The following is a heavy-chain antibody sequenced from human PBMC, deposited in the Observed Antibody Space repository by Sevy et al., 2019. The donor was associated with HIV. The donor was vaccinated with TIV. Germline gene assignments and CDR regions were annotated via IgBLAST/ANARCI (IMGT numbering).Heavy chain of an antibody. V-gene: IGHV6-1*01. Sequence: SQTLSLTCAISGDSVSSNSAAWNWIRQSPSRGLEWLGRTYYRSKWYNDYAVSVKSRITINPDTSKKQFALQLNAVTPEDTAVYYCARENPGIAAAGVPTDYYYYGMDVWGQGTTVTVSS. D-gene: IGHD6-13*01. CDR3: ARENPGIAAAGVPTDYYYYGMDV. CDR2: TYYRSKWYN. CDR1: GDSVSSNSAA. J-gene: IGHJ6*02.